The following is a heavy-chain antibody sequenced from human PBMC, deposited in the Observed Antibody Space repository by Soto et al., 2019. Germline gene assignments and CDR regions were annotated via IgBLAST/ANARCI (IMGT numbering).Heavy chain of an antibody. D-gene: IGHD2-15*01. CDR3: ARDVVVANWFDP. Sequence: EASVRVSCKASGYTFTNYGISWVRQAPGQGLEWMGWISAYNGNTNYAQKLQGRVTMTTDTSTSTAYMELRSLRFDDTAVYYCARDVVVANWFDPWGQGTLVTVSS. CDR1: GYTFTNYG. V-gene: IGHV1-18*01. J-gene: IGHJ5*02. CDR2: ISAYNGNT.